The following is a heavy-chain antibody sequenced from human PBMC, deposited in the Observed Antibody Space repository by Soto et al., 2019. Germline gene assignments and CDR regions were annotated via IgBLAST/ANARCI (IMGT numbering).Heavy chain of an antibody. J-gene: IGHJ5*02. CDR3: ARHLTHLKFGWFDP. D-gene: IGHD3-3*02. CDR1: GFTFSSSA. Sequence: GGSLRLSSSASGFTFSSSAMNWVRQAPGKGLEWVALISDVGNTKDLADSVKGRFTISRDNSRNTLYLQMNNLRAEATAVYNCARHLTHLKFGWFDPWGKGTLVTVSS. CDR2: ISDVGNTK. V-gene: IGHV3-30-3*01.